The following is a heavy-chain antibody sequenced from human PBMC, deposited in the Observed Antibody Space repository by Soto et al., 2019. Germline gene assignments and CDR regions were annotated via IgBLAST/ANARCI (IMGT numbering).Heavy chain of an antibody. CDR2: VYYGGST. Sequence: PSETLSLTCTVCGGSVSSSSYYWGWVRQPPGKGLEWIGRVYYGGSTYYNPSLESRVTISVDKSKNQFSLKLMSLSAADTAVYYCGRLEGLATISYQFEHWGQGGLVSVPS. J-gene: IGHJ4*02. D-gene: IGHD3-9*01. V-gene: IGHV4-39*01. CDR3: GRLEGLATISYQFEH. CDR1: GGSVSSSSYY.